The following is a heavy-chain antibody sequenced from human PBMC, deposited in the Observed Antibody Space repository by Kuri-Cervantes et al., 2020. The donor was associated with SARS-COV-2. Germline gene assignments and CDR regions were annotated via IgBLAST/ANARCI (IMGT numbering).Heavy chain of an antibody. J-gene: IGHJ4*02. Sequence: GESLKISCAASGFTFSSYSMSWVRQAPGKGLEWVSVIYSGGSTYYADSAKGRFTISRDYSKNTLYLQMNSLRAEDTAVYYCAIAAAEFFDYWGQGTLVTVSS. CDR1: GFTFSSYS. CDR2: IYSGGST. V-gene: IGHV3-53*01. D-gene: IGHD6-13*01. CDR3: AIAAAEFFDY.